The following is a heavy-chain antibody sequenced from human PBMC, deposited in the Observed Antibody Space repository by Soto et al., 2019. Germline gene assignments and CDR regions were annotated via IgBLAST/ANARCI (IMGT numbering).Heavy chain of an antibody. D-gene: IGHD3-22*01. CDR2: IYTSGST. V-gene: IGHV4-4*07. CDR1: GVSISSYY. Sequence: SETLSLTCAVSGVSISSYYWSWIRQPAGKGLEWIARIYTSGSTNYNAALKRRVIMSVDTSKNQFSLKLSSVSAADTAVDYCERERYYYDSSGYYSIFDYWGQGTLVTVSS. CDR3: ERERYYYDSSGYYSIFDY. J-gene: IGHJ4*02.